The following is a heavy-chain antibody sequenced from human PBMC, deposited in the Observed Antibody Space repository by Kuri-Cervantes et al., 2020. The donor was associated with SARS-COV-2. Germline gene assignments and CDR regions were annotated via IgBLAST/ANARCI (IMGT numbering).Heavy chain of an antibody. V-gene: IGHV3-15*01. Sequence: GESLKISCAASGFTFSNAWMSWVRQAPGKGLEWVGRIKSKTDGGTTDYAAPVKGRFTISRDDSKNTLYLQMNSLRAEDTAVYHCARDQYSGYETYGMDVWGQGTTVTCSS. D-gene: IGHD5-12*01. CDR2: IKSKTDGGTT. CDR3: ARDQYSGYETYGMDV. J-gene: IGHJ6*01. CDR1: GFTFSNAW.